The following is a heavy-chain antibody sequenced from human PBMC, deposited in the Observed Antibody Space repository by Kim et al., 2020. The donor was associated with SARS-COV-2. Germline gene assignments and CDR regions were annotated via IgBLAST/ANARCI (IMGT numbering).Heavy chain of an antibody. V-gene: IGHV3-7*01. CDR2: GRES. CDR3: ARSVFGDNY. J-gene: IGHJ4*02. Sequence: GRESYYVDSVKGRYTISRDNAKNSLYLQMNGLRVEDTAVYYCARSVFGDNYWGQGTLVSVSS. D-gene: IGHD3-10*02.